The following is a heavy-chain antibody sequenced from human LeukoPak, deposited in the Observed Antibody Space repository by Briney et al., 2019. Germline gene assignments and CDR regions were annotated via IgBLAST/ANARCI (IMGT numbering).Heavy chain of an antibody. V-gene: IGHV1-69*13. CDR2: IIPIFGTA. Sequence: GASVKVSCKASGGTFSSYAISWVRQAPGQGLEWMGGIIPIFGTANYAQKFQGRVTITADESTSTAYMELSSLRSEDTAVYYCARARIPNIANYYGSGCFDYWGQGTLVTVSS. J-gene: IGHJ4*02. D-gene: IGHD3-10*01. CDR3: ARARIPNIANYYGSGCFDY. CDR1: GGTFSSYA.